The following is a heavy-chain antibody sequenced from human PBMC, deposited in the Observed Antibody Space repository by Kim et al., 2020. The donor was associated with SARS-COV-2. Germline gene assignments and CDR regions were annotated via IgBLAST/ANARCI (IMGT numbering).Heavy chain of an antibody. CDR2: IYPGDSDT. Sequence: GESLKISCKGSGYSFTSYWIGWVRQMPGKGLEWMGIIYPGDSDTRYSPSFQGQVTISADKSISTAYLQWSSLKASDTAMYYCARLLQKAYYYGSMDIWGQGTMVTVSS. CDR1: GYSFTSYW. V-gene: IGHV5-51*01. J-gene: IGHJ3*02. D-gene: IGHD3-10*01. CDR3: ARLLQKAYYYGSMDI.